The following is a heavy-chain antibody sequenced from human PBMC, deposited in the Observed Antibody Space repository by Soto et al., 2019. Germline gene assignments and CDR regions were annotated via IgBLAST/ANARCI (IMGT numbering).Heavy chain of an antibody. D-gene: IGHD2-15*01. V-gene: IGHV4-30-2*01. CDR3: ARAGRGNFDY. CDR1: GGSISSGGYS. Sequence: SETLSLTCAVSGGSISSGGYSWSWIRQPPGKGLEWIGYIYHSGSTYYNPSLKSRVTISVDRSKNQFSLKLSSVTAADTAVYNCARAGRGNFDYWGQETRVTVSS. J-gene: IGHJ4*02. CDR2: IYHSGST.